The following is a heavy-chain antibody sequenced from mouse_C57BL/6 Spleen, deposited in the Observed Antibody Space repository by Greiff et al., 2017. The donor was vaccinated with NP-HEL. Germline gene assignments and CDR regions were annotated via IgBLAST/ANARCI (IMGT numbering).Heavy chain of an antibody. Sequence: VQLQQPGAELVMPGASVKLSCKASGYTFTSYWMHWVKQRPGQGLEWIGEIDPSDSYTNYNQKFKGKSTVTVDKSSSTAYMQLSSLTSEDAAVYYCARNWDYYAMDYWGQGTSVTVSS. D-gene: IGHD4-1*01. CDR2: IDPSDSYT. CDR3: ARNWDYYAMDY. J-gene: IGHJ4*01. CDR1: GYTFTSYW. V-gene: IGHV1-69*01.